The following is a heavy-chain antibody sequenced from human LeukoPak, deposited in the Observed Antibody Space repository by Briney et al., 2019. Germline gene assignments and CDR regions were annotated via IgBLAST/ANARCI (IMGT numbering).Heavy chain of an antibody. J-gene: IGHJ3*02. Sequence: PGGSLRLSCAASGFTFSSYAMHWVRQAPGKGLEWVAVISYDGSNKYYADSVKGRFTISRDNSKNTLYLQMNSLRAEDTAVYYCAREWNYDFWSGYSDGAFDIWGQGTMVTVSS. CDR3: AREWNYDFWSGYSDGAFDI. V-gene: IGHV3-30*04. CDR1: GFTFSSYA. D-gene: IGHD3-3*01. CDR2: ISYDGSNK.